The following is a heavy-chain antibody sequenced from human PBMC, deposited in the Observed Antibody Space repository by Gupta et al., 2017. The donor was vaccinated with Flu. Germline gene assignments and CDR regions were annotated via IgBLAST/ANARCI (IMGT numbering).Heavy chain of an antibody. J-gene: IGHJ5*02. V-gene: IGHV3-21*01. CDR2: ISSSSSYI. CDR1: GFTFSTYS. Sequence: EVQLVESGGGLVKPGGSLRLSCAASGFTFSTYSMNWVRQAPGKGLEWVSSISSSSSYIYYADSVKGRFTISRDNAKNSVYLQMNSLRAEDTAVYYCARSFGVATSNWIDPWGQGTLVTVPS. D-gene: IGHD5-12*01. CDR3: ARSFGVATSNWIDP.